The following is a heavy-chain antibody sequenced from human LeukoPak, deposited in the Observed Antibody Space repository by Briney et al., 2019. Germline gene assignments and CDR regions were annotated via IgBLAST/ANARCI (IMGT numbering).Heavy chain of an antibody. D-gene: IGHD3-22*01. CDR2: IYSSGST. J-gene: IGHJ3*02. CDR3: ARDKYYDSSGYSDDAFDI. V-gene: IGHV4-59*01. Sequence: SETLPLTCTVSGGSISSYYWSWIRQPPGKGLEWIGYIYSSGSTNYNPSLKSRVTISLDTSKNQFSLKVSSVTAADTAVYYCARDKYYDSSGYSDDAFDIWGQGTMVTVSS. CDR1: GGSISSYY.